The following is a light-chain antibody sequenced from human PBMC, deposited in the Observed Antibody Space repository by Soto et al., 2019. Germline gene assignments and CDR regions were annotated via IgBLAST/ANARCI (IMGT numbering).Light chain of an antibody. V-gene: IGKV3-20*01. Sequence: EIVLTQSPATLSLSPGERASLSCRASQSVSNSYLAWYQQKPGQAPRLLIFGASNRATGIPDRFSGSGSGTVFTLTISRLEPEDFAVYYCQQYGTSPRTFGQGTKLEIK. CDR1: QSVSNSY. J-gene: IGKJ2*01. CDR2: GAS. CDR3: QQYGTSPRT.